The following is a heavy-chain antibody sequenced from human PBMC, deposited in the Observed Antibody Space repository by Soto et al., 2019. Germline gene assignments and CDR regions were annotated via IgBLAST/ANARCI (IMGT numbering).Heavy chain of an antibody. D-gene: IGHD3-16*01. J-gene: IGHJ6*02. CDR1: GYSFTSYW. V-gene: IGHV5-51*01. CDR2: IYPGDSDT. Sequence: GESLKISCKGSGYSFTSYWIGWVRQMPGKGLEWMGIIYPGDSDTRYSPSFQGQVTISADKSISTAYLQWSSLKGSDTAMYYCARVLSAPLYYSYGKDVWGQGTTVTGSS. CDR3: ARVLSAPLYYSYGKDV.